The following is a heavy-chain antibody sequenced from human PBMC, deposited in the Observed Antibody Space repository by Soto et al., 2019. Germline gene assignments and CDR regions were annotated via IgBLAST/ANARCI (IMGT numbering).Heavy chain of an antibody. CDR1: GFTFRISE. D-gene: IGHD6-19*01. V-gene: IGHV3-23*01. CDR3: AKEYSSGWYFLDS. CDR2: ISGSAGSK. Sequence: GGSLRLSCVASGFTFRISEMSWVRQAPGRGLEWVSTISGSAGSKYYADPVKGRFTISSDNSKNTLYLQMNSLRAEDTAKYYCAKEYSSGWYFLDSWGQGTHVTVSS. J-gene: IGHJ4*02.